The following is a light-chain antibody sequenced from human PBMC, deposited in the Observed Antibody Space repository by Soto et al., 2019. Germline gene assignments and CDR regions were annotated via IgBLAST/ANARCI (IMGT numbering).Light chain of an antibody. CDR2: EVN. CDR3: SSFTSTRTYV. J-gene: IGLJ1*01. CDR1: SSDVGGSNG. Sequence: QSALTQPASVSGSPGQSITISCTGTSSDVGGSNGVSWYQQEPGKAPKLMIYEVNNRPSGVSSRFSGSKSGNTASLTISGLQAEDEADYYCSSFTSTRTYVLGTGTKLTVL. V-gene: IGLV2-14*01.